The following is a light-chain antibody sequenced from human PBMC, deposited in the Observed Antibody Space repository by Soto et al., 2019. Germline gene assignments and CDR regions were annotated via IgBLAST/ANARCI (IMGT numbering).Light chain of an antibody. CDR2: WAS. V-gene: IGKV4-1*01. J-gene: IGKJ5*01. Sequence: DIVMTQSPDSLAVSLGERATINCKSSQSVLYSSNNKNYLSWYQHKPGQPPKLLIYWASTRDSGVSDRFSGSGSGTDFTLTISSLQAEDVAVYYCQQYQSAPVTFGQGTRLEIK. CDR1: QSVLYSSNNKNY. CDR3: QQYQSAPVT.